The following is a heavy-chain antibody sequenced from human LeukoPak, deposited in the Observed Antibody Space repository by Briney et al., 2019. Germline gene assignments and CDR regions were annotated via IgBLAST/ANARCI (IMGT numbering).Heavy chain of an antibody. CDR2: INHSGST. J-gene: IGHJ3*02. Sequence: PSETLSLTCAVYGGSFSGYYWSWIRQPPGKGLEWIGEINHSGSTNYNPSLKSRVTISVDTSKNQFSLKLSSVTAVDTAVYYCARDSRRIAPYAFDIWGQGTMVTVSS. CDR3: ARDSRRIAPYAFDI. CDR1: GGSFSGYY. V-gene: IGHV4-34*01.